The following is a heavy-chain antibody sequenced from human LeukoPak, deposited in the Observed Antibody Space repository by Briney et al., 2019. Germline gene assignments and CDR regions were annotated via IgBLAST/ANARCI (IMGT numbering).Heavy chain of an antibody. D-gene: IGHD4-11*01. CDR3: AKDRDYSNYVHYYFDY. Sequence: GGSLRLSCAASGFTFRSYGMHWVRQAPGKGLEWVAFIRYDGTNKYQADSVKGRFAISRDNSKNTLYLQMNSLRAEDTAVYYCAKDRDYSNYVHYYFDYWGQGTLVTVSS. CDR2: IRYDGTNK. J-gene: IGHJ4*02. CDR1: GFTFRSYG. V-gene: IGHV3-30*02.